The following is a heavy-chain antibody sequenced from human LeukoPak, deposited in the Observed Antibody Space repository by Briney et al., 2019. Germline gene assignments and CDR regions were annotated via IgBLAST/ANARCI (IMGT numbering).Heavy chain of an antibody. CDR1: GGPISSYG. Sequence: SETLSLTCTVSGGPISSYGWTWVRQPPGKALEWIGYIYTTGITDYNPSLTSRVTMSVDTSKNQVSMELRFLTAADTALYYCATSYDAKTAPYDLWGQGTLVTVSS. J-gene: IGHJ5*02. V-gene: IGHV4-4*09. CDR3: ATSYDAKTAPYDL. CDR2: IYTTGIT. D-gene: IGHD3-3*01.